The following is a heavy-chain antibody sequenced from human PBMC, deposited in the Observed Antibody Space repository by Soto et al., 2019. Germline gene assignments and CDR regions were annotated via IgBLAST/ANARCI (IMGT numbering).Heavy chain of an antibody. CDR1: GFTFSGFA. V-gene: IGHV3-23*01. CDR2: IYGSGSKT. Sequence: EVQLLASGGGLVQPGGSLRLSCSASGFTFSGFAMNWVRQPPGKGLEWVSGIYGSGSKTFYADSVRGRFTISRDNSNNMLYLQMNSLRVEDTAVYYCAKDITPDYRWDIDYWGRGTLVTVSS. D-gene: IGHD3-16*01. J-gene: IGHJ4*02. CDR3: AKDITPDYRWDIDY.